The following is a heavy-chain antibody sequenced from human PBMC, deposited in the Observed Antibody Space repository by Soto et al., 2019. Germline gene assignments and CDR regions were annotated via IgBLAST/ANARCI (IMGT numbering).Heavy chain of an antibody. Sequence: QVQLVQSGAAVKKPGASVKVSCKASGYTFTGYYMHWVRQAPGRGLEWMGWINPNSGGTNYAQKFKGWVTMTRDTSISTAYMEMSRLRSDDTAVYYCASTGIAASWSAIYGMDVWGQGRTLTVSS. CDR2: INPNSGGT. D-gene: IGHD6-13*01. V-gene: IGHV1-2*04. CDR1: GYTFTGYY. J-gene: IGHJ6*02. CDR3: ASTGIAASWSAIYGMDV.